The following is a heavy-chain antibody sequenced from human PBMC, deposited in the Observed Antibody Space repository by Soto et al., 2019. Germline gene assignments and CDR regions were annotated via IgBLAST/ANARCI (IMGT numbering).Heavy chain of an antibody. Sequence: EVQLLESGGGLVQPGGSLRLSCTASGFTFSTYAMSWVRQAPGKGLEWVSTISDSGSTYYADSVKGRFPISRDNSKNTLYLEMNSLRAEDTAVYYCAKDKGGRYCSRTSCLYSVDYWCQGTLVTVSS. CDR3: AKDKGGRYCSRTSCLYSVDY. J-gene: IGHJ4*02. CDR2: ISDSGST. V-gene: IGHV3-23*01. D-gene: IGHD2-2*01. CDR1: GFTFSTYA.